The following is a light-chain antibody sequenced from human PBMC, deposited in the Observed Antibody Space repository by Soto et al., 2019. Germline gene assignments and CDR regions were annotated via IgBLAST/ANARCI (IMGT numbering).Light chain of an antibody. J-gene: IGKJ2*03. CDR3: QQYGSPPYS. CDR1: QSVRSNY. CDR2: GAS. Sequence: EIVLTQSPGTLSLSPGERATLSCRASQSVRSNYVAWYQQKPGQPPRLLIYGASSGATGIPDRFTGSGSGTDFNLTISSLGPEDCAVYYCQQYGSPPYSFGQGNKLDI. V-gene: IGKV3-20*01.